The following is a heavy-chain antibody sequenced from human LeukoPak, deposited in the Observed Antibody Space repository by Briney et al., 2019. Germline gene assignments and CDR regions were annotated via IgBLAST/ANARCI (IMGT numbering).Heavy chain of an antibody. D-gene: IGHD6-13*01. V-gene: IGHV3-30*02. CDR3: AKGEGWQQPYYYYMDV. J-gene: IGHJ6*03. CDR2: IRYDGRNK. CDR1: GFTFSSYG. Sequence: GGSLRLSCAVSGFTFSSYGMHWVRQAPGKGLEWVAFIRYDGRNKYYADPVKGRFTISRDNSKNTLYLQMNSLRAEDTAVYYCAKGEGWQQPYYYYMDVWGKGTTVTISS.